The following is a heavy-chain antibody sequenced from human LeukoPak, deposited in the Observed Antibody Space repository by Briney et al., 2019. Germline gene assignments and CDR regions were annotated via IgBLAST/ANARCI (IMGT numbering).Heavy chain of an antibody. CDR3: ASAVAAHYFDY. D-gene: IGHD6-19*01. Sequence: SETLSRTCTVSGGSISSYYWSWIRQPPGKGLEWIGHIYYSGSTNYNPSLKSRVTISVDTSKNQFSLKLSSVTAADTAVYYCASAVAAHYFDYWGQGTLVTVSS. CDR1: GGSISSYY. V-gene: IGHV4-59*01. CDR2: IYYSGST. J-gene: IGHJ4*02.